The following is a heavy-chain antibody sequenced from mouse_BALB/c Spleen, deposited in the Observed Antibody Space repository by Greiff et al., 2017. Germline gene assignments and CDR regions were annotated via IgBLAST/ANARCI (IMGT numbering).Heavy chain of an antibody. V-gene: IGHV1-5*01. CDR3: TRRRGDSATNYRYDGGDFDY. Sequence: VQLQQSGTVLARPGASVKMSCKASGYTFTSYWMHWVKQRPGQGLEWIGAIYPGNSDTSYNQKFKGKAKLTAVTSTSTAYMELSSLTNEDSAVYYCTRRRGDSATNYRYDGGDFDYWGQGTTLTVSS. D-gene: IGHD2-14*01. J-gene: IGHJ2*01. CDR2: IYPGNSDT. CDR1: GYTFTSYW.